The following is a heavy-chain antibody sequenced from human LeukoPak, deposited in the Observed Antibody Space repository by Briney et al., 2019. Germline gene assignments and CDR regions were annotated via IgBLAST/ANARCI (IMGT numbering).Heavy chain of an antibody. V-gene: IGHV3-23*01. CDR2: ISDSGGAI. CDR1: GXTFSTYA. CDR3: AKMQGYFDY. J-gene: IGHJ4*02. Sequence: GGSLRLSCAASGXTFSTYALNWVRQAPGKGLEWVSAISDSGGAIFYADSVKGRFTMSRDNSKNSLFLQMNSLRAEDTALYYCAKMQGYFDYWVQGTLVTVSS.